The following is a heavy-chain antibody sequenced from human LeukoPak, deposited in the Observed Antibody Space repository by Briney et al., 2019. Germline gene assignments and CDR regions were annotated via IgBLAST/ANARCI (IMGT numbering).Heavy chain of an antibody. J-gene: IGHJ4*02. V-gene: IGHV4-4*02. CDR2: IYQSGGT. Sequence: PSETLSLTCAVSGGSISSSNWWGWVRQPPGKGLGWIGEIYQSGGTNYNPSLKSRVTISVDKSKNQFSLKLSSVTAADTAVYYCATSIWFVEPLYYFDYWGQGTLVTVSS. CDR1: GGSISSSNW. D-gene: IGHD3-10*01. CDR3: ATSIWFVEPLYYFDY.